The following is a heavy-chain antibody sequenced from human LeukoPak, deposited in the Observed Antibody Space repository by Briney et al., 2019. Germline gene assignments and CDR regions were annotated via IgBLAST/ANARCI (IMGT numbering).Heavy chain of an antibody. CDR3: ARQLYGSDY. V-gene: IGHV4-34*01. J-gene: IGHJ4*02. D-gene: IGHD4-17*01. Sequence: SETLSLTCDVSGVSFSTYYWSWIRQSPEKGLEWIGEVNHSGYTNYNPSLKGRVTISVDTSKNQFSLKLSSVTAADTAVYYCARQLYGSDYWGQGTLVTVSS. CDR1: GVSFSTYY. CDR2: VNHSGYT.